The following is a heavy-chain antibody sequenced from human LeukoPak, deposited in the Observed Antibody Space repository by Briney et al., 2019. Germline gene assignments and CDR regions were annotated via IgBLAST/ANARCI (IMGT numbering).Heavy chain of an antibody. J-gene: IGHJ5*02. Sequence: SETRSLTCAVYGGSFSGYYWSWIRRPPGKGLEWIGEINHSGSTNYNPSLKSRVTISVDTSKNQFSLKLSSVTAADTAVYYCAGRERIAAARVDPWGQGTLVTVSS. CDR1: GGSFSGYY. D-gene: IGHD6-13*01. CDR3: AGRERIAAARVDP. CDR2: INHSGST. V-gene: IGHV4-34*01.